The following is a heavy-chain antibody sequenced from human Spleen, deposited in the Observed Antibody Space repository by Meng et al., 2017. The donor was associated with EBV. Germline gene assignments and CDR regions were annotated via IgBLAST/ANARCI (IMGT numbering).Heavy chain of an antibody. CDR1: EAPVRNRHYY. CDR3: ARPVEYSSSPWDY. CDR2: VSYRATT. Sequence: SGTGLVKPSGTLSLSRTVPEAPVRNRHYYWAWIRPTPGKGLEWVGSVSYRATTHYNPSLKSRVTISVDTSKNHFSLRLTSVTAADTSVYFCARPVEYSSSPWDYWGQGALVTVSS. J-gene: IGHJ4*02. D-gene: IGHD4-11*01. V-gene: IGHV4-39*02.